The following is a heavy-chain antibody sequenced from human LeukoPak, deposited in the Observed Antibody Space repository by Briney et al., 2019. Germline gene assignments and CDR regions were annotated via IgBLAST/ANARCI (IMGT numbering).Heavy chain of an antibody. D-gene: IGHD3-9*01. J-gene: IGHJ4*02. Sequence: PGGSLRLSCAASGFTFNNYAMSWVRRAPGKGLEWVSHVSGSGGATYYADSVKGRFTISRDNSKNTLYLQMNSLRAEDTAVYYCAKRTDVLTRCYNGWGQGTLVTVSS. CDR1: GFTFNNYA. CDR3: AKRTDVLTRCYNG. V-gene: IGHV3-23*01. CDR2: VSGSGGAT.